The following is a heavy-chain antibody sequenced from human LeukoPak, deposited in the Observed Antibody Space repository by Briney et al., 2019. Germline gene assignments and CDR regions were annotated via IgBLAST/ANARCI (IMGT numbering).Heavy chain of an antibody. D-gene: IGHD3-16*02. Sequence: PGRSLRLSCAASGFTFSSYGMHWVRQAPGKGLEWVAVISYDGSNKYYADSVKGRFTISRDNSKNTLYLQMNSLRAEDTAVYYCAKDRRRPSVIPQIGYFQHWGQGTLVTVSS. CDR1: GFTFSSYG. J-gene: IGHJ1*01. CDR3: AKDRRRPSVIPQIGYFQH. V-gene: IGHV3-30*18. CDR2: ISYDGSNK.